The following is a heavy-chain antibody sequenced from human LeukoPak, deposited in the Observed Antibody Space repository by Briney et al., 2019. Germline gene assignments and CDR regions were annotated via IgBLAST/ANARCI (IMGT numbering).Heavy chain of an antibody. CDR2: IKQDGSEK. CDR3: ARVTDSGDFDY. Sequence: GGSLRLSCAASGFSFTTYWMSWVRQAPGKGLEWVANIKQDGSEKYYVDSVKGRFTISRDNAKNSLYLQMNSLRVEDTAVYYCARVTDSGDFDYWGQGTLVTVSS. D-gene: IGHD3-10*01. J-gene: IGHJ4*02. CDR1: GFSFTTYW. V-gene: IGHV3-7*01.